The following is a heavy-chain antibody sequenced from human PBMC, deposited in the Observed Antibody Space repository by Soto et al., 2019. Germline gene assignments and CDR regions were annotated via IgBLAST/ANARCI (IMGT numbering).Heavy chain of an antibody. V-gene: IGHV4-4*07. Sequence: QVQLQESGPGLVKPSATLCLTCPVSGASISGFYWNWIRTSAGKVLEWIGRIYATGTTDYSPSLERRVMMAVDTATKQFSLQLRSVTAADTAVYYCVRDGTKTLRDWVDPGGQRISVTVSS. D-gene: IGHD1-1*01. CDR3: VRDGTKTLRDWVDP. CDR2: IYATGTT. CDR1: GASISGFY. J-gene: IGHJ5*02.